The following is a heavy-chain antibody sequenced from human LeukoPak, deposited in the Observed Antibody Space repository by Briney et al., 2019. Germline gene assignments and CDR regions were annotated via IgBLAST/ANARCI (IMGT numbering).Heavy chain of an antibody. D-gene: IGHD5/OR15-5a*01. CDR2: ISSSGSTI. Sequence: GGSLRLSSAASGFTFSDYYMSWIRQAPGKGLEWVSYISSSGSTIYYADSVKGRFTISRDNAKNSLYLQMNSLRAEDTAVYYCARHIVSPSNWFDPWGQGTLVTVSS. J-gene: IGHJ5*02. V-gene: IGHV3-11*01. CDR3: ARHIVSPSNWFDP. CDR1: GFTFSDYY.